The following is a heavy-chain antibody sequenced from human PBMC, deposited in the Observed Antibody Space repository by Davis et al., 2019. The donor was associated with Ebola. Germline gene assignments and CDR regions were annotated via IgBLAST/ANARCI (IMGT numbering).Heavy chain of an antibody. V-gene: IGHV5-51*01. CDR2: IYTGDSDT. CDR1: GNSFSSHW. CDR3: ASLRRTITGMDDGFDI. D-gene: IGHD2-8*02. Sequence: KVSCKDSGNSFSSHWIGWVRQMPGKGLEWMGLIYTGDSDTRYSPSFRGQVTISADKSMKTAFLQWSSLKASDSGMYYCASLRRTITGMDDGFDIWGQGTIVTVSS. J-gene: IGHJ3*02.